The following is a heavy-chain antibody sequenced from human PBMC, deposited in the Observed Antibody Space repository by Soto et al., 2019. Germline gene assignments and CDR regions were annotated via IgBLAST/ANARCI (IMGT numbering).Heavy chain of an antibody. CDR3: AKDRHYGSGTYSDSYLDY. D-gene: IGHD3-10*01. CDR2: ISGSGGTT. CDR1: GFTFKSYA. Sequence: EVQLLESGGGLVQPGGSLSLSCGGSGFTFKSYAMTWFAQAPGKGLEWVSPISGSGGTTYYANSVKGRFTISRDQSKDTLYLQMNSLRAEDTAIYYCAKDRHYGSGTYSDSYLDYWGQGTLVTVSS. J-gene: IGHJ4*02. V-gene: IGHV3-23*01.